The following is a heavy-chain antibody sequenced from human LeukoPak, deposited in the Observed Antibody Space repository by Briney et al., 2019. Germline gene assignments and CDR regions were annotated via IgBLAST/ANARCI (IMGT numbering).Heavy chain of an antibody. Sequence: PSETLSLTCTVSGGSISSSSYYWGWIRQPPGKGLEWIGSIYYRGSTYYNPSLKSRVTISVDTSKNQFSLKLSSVTAADTAVYYCARQSQDIVERGPVYWGQGTLVTVSS. J-gene: IGHJ4*02. CDR1: GGSISSSSYY. V-gene: IGHV4-39*01. CDR3: ARQSQDIVERGPVY. CDR2: IYYRGST. D-gene: IGHD2-15*01.